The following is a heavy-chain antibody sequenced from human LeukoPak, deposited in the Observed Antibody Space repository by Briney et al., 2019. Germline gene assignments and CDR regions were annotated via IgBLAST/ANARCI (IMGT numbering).Heavy chain of an antibody. CDR3: ARCDFWSGYSPFDH. J-gene: IGHJ4*02. Sequence: PSETLSLTCTVSGGSISSYYWSWIRQPAGKGLEWIGRIYTSGSTNYNPSLKSRVTMSVDTSKNQFSLKLSSVTAADTAVYYCARCDFWSGYSPFDHWGQGTLVTVSS. V-gene: IGHV4-4*07. D-gene: IGHD3-3*01. CDR1: GGSISSYY. CDR2: IYTSGST.